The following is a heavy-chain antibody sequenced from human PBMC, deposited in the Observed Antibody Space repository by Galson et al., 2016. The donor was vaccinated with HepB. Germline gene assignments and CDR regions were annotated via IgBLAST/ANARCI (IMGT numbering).Heavy chain of an antibody. CDR1: GFTFSSYW. D-gene: IGHD3-10*01. J-gene: IGHJ4*02. Sequence: LRLSCAASGFTFSSYWMNWVRQAPGKGLEWVADIKQDGSEKYYVDSVKGRFTISRDNAKNSLYLQMNSLRAEDTAVYYCARHHGSGSYWDYFDYWGQGTLVTVSS. CDR2: IKQDGSEK. CDR3: ARHHGSGSYWDYFDY. V-gene: IGHV3-7*03.